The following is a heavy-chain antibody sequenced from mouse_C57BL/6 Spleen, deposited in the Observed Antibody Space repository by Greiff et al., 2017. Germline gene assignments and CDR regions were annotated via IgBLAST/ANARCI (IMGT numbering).Heavy chain of an antibody. V-gene: IGHV1-50*01. D-gene: IGHD3-3*01. J-gene: IGHJ4*01. CDR3: ARSRELDYYAMDY. CDR2: IDPSDSYT. CDR1: GYTFTSYW. Sequence: QVQLQQPGAELVKPGASVKLSCKASGYTFTSYWMQWVKQRPGQGLEWIGEIDPSDSYTNYNQKFKGKATLTVDTSSSTAYMQLSSLTSEDSAVXYCARSRELDYYAMDYWGQGTSVTVAS.